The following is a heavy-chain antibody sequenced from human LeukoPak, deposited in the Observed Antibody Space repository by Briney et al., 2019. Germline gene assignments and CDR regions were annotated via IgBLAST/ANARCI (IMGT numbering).Heavy chain of an antibody. D-gene: IGHD3-22*01. V-gene: IGHV3-64*01. J-gene: IGHJ6*02. CDR1: GFTFSSYA. Sequence: PGRSLRLSCAASGFTFSSYAMHWVRQAPGKGLEYVSAISSNGGSTYYANSVKGRFTISRDNSKNTLYLQMGSLRAEDMAVYYCARGPGSSGRTFYYGMDVWGQGTTVTVSS. CDR3: ARGPGSSGRTFYYGMDV. CDR2: ISSNGGST.